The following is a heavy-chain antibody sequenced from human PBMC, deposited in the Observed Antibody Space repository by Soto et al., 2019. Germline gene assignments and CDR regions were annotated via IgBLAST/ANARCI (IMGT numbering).Heavy chain of an antibody. J-gene: IGHJ4*02. CDR3: ADGGEWSFNFEF. Sequence: EVQLLESGGGLVQPGGSLRLSCAASGFSFSIYSMSWVRQAPGKGLEWVCGISASGENTYYADSVQGRFTISRDNSKDTMYLQMNNLRVEDKAMYYCADGGEWSFNFEFWGQGTLVTVFS. CDR2: ISASGENT. D-gene: IGHD3-3*01. CDR1: GFSFSIYS. V-gene: IGHV3-23*01.